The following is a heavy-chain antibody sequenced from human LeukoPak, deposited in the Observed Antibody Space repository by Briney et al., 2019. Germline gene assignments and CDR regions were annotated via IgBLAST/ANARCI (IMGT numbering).Heavy chain of an antibody. CDR1: GLTFSSHW. CDR3: ATQQGGNPEY. D-gene: IGHD1-14*01. CDR2: ITNDGSST. V-gene: IGHV3-74*01. Sequence: PGGSLRLSCAASGLTFSSHWMHWVRQAPGKGLVWVSRITNDGSSTTYADSVKGRFTISRDNAKNMLYLQVNSLRAEETAVYYCATQQGGNPEYWGQGPLVTVSS. J-gene: IGHJ4*02.